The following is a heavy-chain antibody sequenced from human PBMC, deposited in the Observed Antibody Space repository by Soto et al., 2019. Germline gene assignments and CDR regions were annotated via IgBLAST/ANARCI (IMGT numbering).Heavy chain of an antibody. CDR3: ARGGGSYTTGWYNDY. CDR1: GVSISNSY. V-gene: IGHV4-4*09. CDR2: IWNSGTT. J-gene: IGHJ4*02. Sequence: QVQLQESGPGLVKPSETMSLTCTVSGVSISNSYCSWVRQPPGKKLEWIGHIWNSGTTDYNPSLRGRVTMSVDTSKHQVSLGLSSVTATDTAVYYCARGGGSYTTGWYNDYWGQGTLVTVSS. D-gene: IGHD6-19*01.